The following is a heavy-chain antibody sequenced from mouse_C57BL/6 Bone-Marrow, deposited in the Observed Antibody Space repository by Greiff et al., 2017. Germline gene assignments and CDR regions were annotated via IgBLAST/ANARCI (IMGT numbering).Heavy chain of an antibody. D-gene: IGHD2-3*01. CDR3: ARWLLRYFDY. J-gene: IGHJ2*01. V-gene: IGHV5-2*03. CDR2: INSDGGSP. CDR1: EYEFPSHA. Sequence: EVKLVESGGGLVQPGESLKLSCESNEYEFPSHAMSWVRKTPEKRLELVAAINSDGGSPYYPDTMEKRFIISRDNTKKTLYLQMSSLRSEDTALYYCARWLLRYFDYWGQGTTLTVSS.